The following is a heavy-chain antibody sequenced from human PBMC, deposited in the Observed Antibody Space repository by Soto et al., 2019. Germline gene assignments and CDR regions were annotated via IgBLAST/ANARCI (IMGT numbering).Heavy chain of an antibody. D-gene: IGHD6-6*01. CDR1: GFTFGDYA. CDR2: IRSNTYGGTT. J-gene: IGHJ4*02. CDR3: ARRKYLDY. Sequence: SLRLSCTTSGFTFGDYAISWFRQAPGKGLEWIGYIRSNTYGGTTEYAASVKGRFTISRDDSKRVAHLQMNSLETEDTAVYFCARRKYLDYWGQGTLVTVSS. V-gene: IGHV3-49*03.